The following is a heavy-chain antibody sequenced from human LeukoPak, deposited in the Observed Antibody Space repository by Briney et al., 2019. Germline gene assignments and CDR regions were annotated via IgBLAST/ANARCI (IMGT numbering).Heavy chain of an antibody. CDR2: IWYDGSNK. CDR1: GFTFSSYG. J-gene: IGHJ3*02. CDR3: ARERAVSHDAFDI. V-gene: IGHV3-33*01. Sequence: PGGSLRLSCAASGFTFSSYGMHWVRQAPGKGLEWVAVIWYDGSNKYYADSVKGRFTISRDNSKNTLYLQMNSLRAEDTAVYYCARERAVSHDAFDIWGQGTMVTVSS.